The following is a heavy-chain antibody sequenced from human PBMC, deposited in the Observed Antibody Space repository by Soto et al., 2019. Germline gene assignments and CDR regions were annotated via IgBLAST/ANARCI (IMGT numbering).Heavy chain of an antibody. D-gene: IGHD5-18*01. J-gene: IGHJ6*02. CDR1: GFTFSVYT. Sequence: LRLSCAASGFTFSVYTMHWLRQAPGKGLEWVASINTTSSDIYYADSVKGRFTVSRDNVNNSLYLQMTSLRADDTAVYYCARGGLTAMLLFYHYGLDVWGQGTTVTVSS. CDR3: ARGGLTAMLLFYHYGLDV. CDR2: INTTSSDI. V-gene: IGHV3-21*01.